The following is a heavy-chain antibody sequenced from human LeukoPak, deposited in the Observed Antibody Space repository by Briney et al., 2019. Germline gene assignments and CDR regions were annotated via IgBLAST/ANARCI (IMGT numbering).Heavy chain of an antibody. D-gene: IGHD2-2*01. J-gene: IGHJ4*02. V-gene: IGHV1-18*03. CDR2: ISTYNGDT. CDR3: ALIPYCTTATCYYFDF. CDR1: GYTFTSYG. Sequence: ASVKVSCKASGYTFTSYGISWVRQAPGQGLEWMGWISTYNGDTNYAQKFQGRVTMTADTSTSTTYMELRSLRSDDMAVYYCALIPYCTTATCYYFDFWGQGTLVTVSS.